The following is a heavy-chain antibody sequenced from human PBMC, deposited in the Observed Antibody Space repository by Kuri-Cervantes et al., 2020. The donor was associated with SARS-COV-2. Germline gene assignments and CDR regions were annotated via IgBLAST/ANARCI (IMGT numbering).Heavy chain of an antibody. J-gene: IGHJ3*02. V-gene: IGHV3-30-3*01. CDR1: GFTFSSYA. Sequence: GESLKISCAASGFTFSSYAMHWVRQAPGKGLEWVAVISYDGSNKYYADSVKGRFTISRDNSKNTLYLQMNSLRAGDTAVYYCAREGVVAASPDAFDIWGQGTMVTVSS. CDR3: AREGVVAASPDAFDI. CDR2: ISYDGSNK. D-gene: IGHD2-15*01.